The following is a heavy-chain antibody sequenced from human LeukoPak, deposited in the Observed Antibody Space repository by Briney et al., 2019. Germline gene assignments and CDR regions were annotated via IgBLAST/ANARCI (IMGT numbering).Heavy chain of an antibody. CDR2: INPSGGST. D-gene: IGHD6-13*01. Sequence: ASVKVSCKASGYTFTSYYMHWVRQAPGQGLEWMGIINPSGGSTSYAQKFQGRVTMTRDMSTSTVYMELSSLRSEDTAVYYCARDKPTYSSSWYTDAFDIWGQGTMVIVSA. CDR1: GYTFTSYY. J-gene: IGHJ3*02. CDR3: ARDKPTYSSSWYTDAFDI. V-gene: IGHV1-46*01.